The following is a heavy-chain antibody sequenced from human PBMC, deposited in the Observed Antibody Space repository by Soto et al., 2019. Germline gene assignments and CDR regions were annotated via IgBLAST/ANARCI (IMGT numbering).Heavy chain of an antibody. D-gene: IGHD3-16*01. CDR2: ISAYNGTA. Sequence: ASVKVSCKASGYTFTSYGISWVRQAPGQGLEWMGWISAYNGTANYAQKFQGRVTITADESTSTAYMELSSLRSEDTAVYYCARTFGPTSFFDYWGQGTLVTVSS. CDR1: GYTFTSYG. CDR3: ARTFGPTSFFDY. J-gene: IGHJ4*02. V-gene: IGHV1-18*01.